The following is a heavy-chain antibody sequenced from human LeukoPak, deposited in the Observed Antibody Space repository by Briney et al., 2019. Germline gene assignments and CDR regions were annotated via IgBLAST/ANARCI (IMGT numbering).Heavy chain of an antibody. CDR2: ISSSGSTI. V-gene: IGHV3-48*04. D-gene: IGHD5-18*01. J-gene: IGHJ4*02. CDR3: ARIPGGGYSYGSDY. CDR1: GFTFSSYS. Sequence: GGSLRLSCAASGFTFSSYSMNWVRQAPGKGLEWVSYISSSGSTIYYADSVKGRFTISRDNAKNSLYLQMNSLRAEDTAVYYCARIPGGGYSYGSDYWGQGTLVTVSS.